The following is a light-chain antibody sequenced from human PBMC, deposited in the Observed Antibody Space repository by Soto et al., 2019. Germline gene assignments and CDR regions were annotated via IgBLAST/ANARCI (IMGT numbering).Light chain of an antibody. CDR1: QSVSSSY. Sequence: EIELTPAPCTLSLSPGERASLSCRASQSVSSSYLAWYQQKSGQAPRLLIYGASNRATGIPDRFSGSGSGTGFTLTISRLEPEDFAVYYCQQYGRSSWTFGQGTKVDIK. CDR3: QQYGRSSWT. J-gene: IGKJ1*01. V-gene: IGKV3-20*01. CDR2: GAS.